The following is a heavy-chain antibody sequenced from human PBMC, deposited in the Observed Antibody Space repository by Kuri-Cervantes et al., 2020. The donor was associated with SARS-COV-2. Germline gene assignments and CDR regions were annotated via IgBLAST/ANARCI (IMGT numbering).Heavy chain of an antibody. CDR1: GYSISSGYY. D-gene: IGHD1-26*01. V-gene: IGHV4-30-4*08. CDR2: IYYSGST. J-gene: IGHJ4*02. Sequence: SQTLSLTCAVSGYSISSGYYWSWIRQPPGKGLEWIGYIYYSGSTYYNPSLKSRVTISVDTSKNQFSLKLSSVTAADTAVYYCARARLVGAVTFDYWGQGTLVTVSS. CDR3: ARARLVGAVTFDY.